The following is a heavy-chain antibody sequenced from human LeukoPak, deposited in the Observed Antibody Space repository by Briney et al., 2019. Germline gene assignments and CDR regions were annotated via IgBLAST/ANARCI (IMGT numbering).Heavy chain of an antibody. CDR2: IYTSGST. V-gene: IGHV4-4*07. CDR1: GVSISSYY. J-gene: IGHJ4*02. CDR3: ARDTGYFASGGFDY. Sequence: VTPPETLSLTCTVSGVSISSYYWGWIRRPPRKGLEGIGRIYTSGSTNYNPSLKRRVTMSLDTSKNHFSLKLSSVTAADTAVYYCARDTGYFASGGFDYWGQGTLVTVSS. D-gene: IGHD3-10*01.